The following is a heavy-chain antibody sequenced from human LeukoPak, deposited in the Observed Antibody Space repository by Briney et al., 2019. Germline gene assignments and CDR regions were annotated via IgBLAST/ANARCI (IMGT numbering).Heavy chain of an antibody. Sequence: PSETLSLTCTVSGGSISSHYWNWIRQPPGKGLEWIGYIYYSGSTYYNPSLKSRVTISVDTSKNQFSLKLSSVTAADTAVYYCARFRSGSSRKYYFDYWGQGTLVTVSS. D-gene: IGHD6-6*01. V-gene: IGHV4-59*06. CDR2: IYYSGST. CDR3: ARFRSGSSRKYYFDY. CDR1: GGSISSHY. J-gene: IGHJ4*02.